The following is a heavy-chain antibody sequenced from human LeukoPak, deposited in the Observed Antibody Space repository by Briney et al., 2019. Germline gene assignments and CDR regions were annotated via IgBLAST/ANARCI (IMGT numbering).Heavy chain of an antibody. D-gene: IGHD6-13*01. J-gene: IGHJ4*02. CDR2: ISGSGGST. CDR3: ARGLLYSSSWYYFDY. V-gene: IGHV3-23*01. CDR1: GFTFSSYS. Sequence: GGSLRLSCAASGFTFSSYSMNWVRQAPGKGLEWVSAISGSGGSTYYADSVKGRFTISRDNSENTLYLQMNSLRAEDTAVYYCARGLLYSSSWYYFDYWGQGTLVTVSS.